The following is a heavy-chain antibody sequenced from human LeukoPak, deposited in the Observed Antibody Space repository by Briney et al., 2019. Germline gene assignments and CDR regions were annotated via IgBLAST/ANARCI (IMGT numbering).Heavy chain of an antibody. V-gene: IGHV4-59*01. CDR1: GGSISSYY. CDR3: ARAVGRRTWFYFDY. CDR2: IYYSGST. Sequence: PSETLSLTCTVSGGSISSYYWSWIRQPPGKGLEWIGYIYYSGSTNYNPSLKSRVTISVDTSKNQFSLKLSSVTAADTAVYYCARAVGRRTWFYFDYWGQGTLVTVSS. D-gene: IGHD3-10*01. J-gene: IGHJ4*02.